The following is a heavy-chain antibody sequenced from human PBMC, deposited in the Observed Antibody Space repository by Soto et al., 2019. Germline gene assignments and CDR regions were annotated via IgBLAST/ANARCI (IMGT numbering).Heavy chain of an antibody. V-gene: IGHV1-69*13. J-gene: IGHJ4*02. D-gene: IGHD4-17*01. CDR2: IIPFFGTA. CDR3: AKSAPMDAGDKYYYDF. Sequence: GASVKVSCKASGGTFSTYGNSWVRQAPGQGLEWMGGIIPFFGTARYSQKFEDRITITADESTNTVYMDLRSLTSEDTAIYYCAKSAPMDAGDKYYYDFWGQGALVTVSS. CDR1: GGTFSTYG.